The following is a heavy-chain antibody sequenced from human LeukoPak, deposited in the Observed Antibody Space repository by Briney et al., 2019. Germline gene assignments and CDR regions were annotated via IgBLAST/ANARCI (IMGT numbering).Heavy chain of an antibody. CDR2: IYTSGST. CDR1: GGSISSYY. CDR3: ARVGRMERWLQFSDY. V-gene: IGHV4-4*07. Sequence: SETLSLTCTVSGGSISSYYWSWIRQPAGKGLEWIGRIYTSGSTNYNPSLKSRVTISVDTSKNQFSLKLSSVTAADTAVYYYARVGRMERWLQFSDYWGQGTLVTVSS. D-gene: IGHD5-24*01. J-gene: IGHJ4*02.